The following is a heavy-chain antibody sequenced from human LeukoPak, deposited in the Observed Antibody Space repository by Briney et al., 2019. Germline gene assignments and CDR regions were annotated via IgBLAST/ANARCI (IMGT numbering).Heavy chain of an antibody. J-gene: IGHJ5*02. CDR2: IYYSGST. Sequence: SETLSLTCTVSGGSISSSSYYWGWIRQPPGKGLEWIGSIYYSGSTYYNPSLKSRVTISVDTSKNQFSLKLSSVTAADTAVYYCARQWRYGWYDPWGQGTLVTVSS. CDR3: ARQWRYGWYDP. CDR1: GGSISSSSYY. V-gene: IGHV4-39*01. D-gene: IGHD1-1*01.